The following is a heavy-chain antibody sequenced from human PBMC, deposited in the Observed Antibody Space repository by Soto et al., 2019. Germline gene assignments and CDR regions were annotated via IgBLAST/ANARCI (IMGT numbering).Heavy chain of an antibody. CDR3: ARQRAGVTRPNWFDP. Sequence: SETLSLTCTVSGGSISSSSYYWGWIRQPPGKGLEWIGSIYYSGSTYYNPSLKSRVTISVDTSKNQFSLKLSSVAAADTAVYYCARQRAGVTRPNWFDPWGQGTLVTVSS. D-gene: IGHD4-17*01. CDR1: GGSISSSSYY. V-gene: IGHV4-39*01. CDR2: IYYSGST. J-gene: IGHJ5*02.